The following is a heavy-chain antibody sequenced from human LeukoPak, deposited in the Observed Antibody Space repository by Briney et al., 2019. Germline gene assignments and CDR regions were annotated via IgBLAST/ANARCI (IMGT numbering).Heavy chain of an antibody. D-gene: IGHD6-13*01. Sequence: GRSLRLSCAASGFTFSSYAMHWVRQAPGKGLEWVAVTSYDGSNKYYADSVKGRFTISRDNSKNTLYLQMNSLRAEDTAVYYCAKTRGYSSSWYEPLDYWGQGTLVTVSS. CDR1: GFTFSSYA. CDR3: AKTRGYSSSWYEPLDY. CDR2: TSYDGSNK. V-gene: IGHV3-30-3*02. J-gene: IGHJ4*02.